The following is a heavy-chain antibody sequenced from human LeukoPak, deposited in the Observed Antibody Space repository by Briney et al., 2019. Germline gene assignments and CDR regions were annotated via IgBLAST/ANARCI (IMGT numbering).Heavy chain of an antibody. CDR3: ARDQDYDSSGYRDDAFDI. D-gene: IGHD3-22*01. J-gene: IGHJ3*02. CDR1: GYTFTGYY. CDR2: INPNSGGT. Sequence: ASVKVSCKASGYTFTGYYMHWVRQAPGQGLEWMGWINPNSGGTNYAQKFQGRVAMTRDTSISTAYMDLSSLTSDDTAVYYCARDQDYDSSGYRDDAFDIWGQGTMVTVSS. V-gene: IGHV1-2*02.